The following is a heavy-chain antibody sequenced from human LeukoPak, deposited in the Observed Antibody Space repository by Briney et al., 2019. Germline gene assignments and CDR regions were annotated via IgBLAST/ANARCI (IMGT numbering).Heavy chain of an antibody. J-gene: IGHJ4*02. CDR3: ARDKELSAPDYYFDY. CDR1: GGTFSSYA. CDR2: IIPILGIA. V-gene: IGHV1-69*04. D-gene: IGHD1-7*01. Sequence: SVKVSCKASGGTFSSYAISWVRQAPGQGLEWMGRIIPILGIANYAQKFQGRVTITADKSTSTAYMEPSSLRSEDTAVYYCARDKELSAPDYYFDYWGQGTLVTVSS.